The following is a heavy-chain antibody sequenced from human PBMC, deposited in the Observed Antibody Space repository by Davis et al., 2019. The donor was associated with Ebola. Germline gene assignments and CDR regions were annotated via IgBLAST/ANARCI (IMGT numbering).Heavy chain of an antibody. V-gene: IGHV3-53*01. CDR3: ARRDIYFDY. J-gene: IGHJ4*02. Sequence: GESLKISCAASGFTVSSNYMSWVRQAPGKGLEWVSVIYSGGSTYYADSVKGRFTISRHNSKNTLYLQMNSLRAEDTAVYYCARRDIYFDYWGQGTLVTVSS. CDR1: GFTVSSNY. CDR2: IYSGGST.